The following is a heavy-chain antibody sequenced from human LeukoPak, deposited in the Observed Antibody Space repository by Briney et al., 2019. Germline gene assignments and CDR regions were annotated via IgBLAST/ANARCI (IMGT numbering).Heavy chain of an antibody. CDR1: GFTFSGYG. V-gene: IGHV3-33*01. Sequence: GGSLRLSCAASGFTFSGYGMHWVRQAPGKGLEWVALIRYDGSDKYYADSVRGRFTISRDNSKNTFYLQMDSLRTDDTAVYYCARQYSSEFDYWGQGTLVTVSS. CDR2: IRYDGSDK. J-gene: IGHJ4*02. D-gene: IGHD6-19*01. CDR3: ARQYSSEFDY.